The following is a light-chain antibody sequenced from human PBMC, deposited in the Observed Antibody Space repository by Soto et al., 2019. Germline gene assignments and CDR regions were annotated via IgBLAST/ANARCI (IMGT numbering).Light chain of an antibody. J-gene: IGKJ1*01. Sequence: DIQMTQSPSTLSASVGDRVTITCRASQRISGWLAWYQQKPGKAPKLLIFDASTLESGVPSRFSGRGSETEFTLTISSLQPDDFATYYCQQYNSYSPATFGQGTKVDIK. CDR2: DAS. CDR3: QQYNSYSPAT. CDR1: QRISGW. V-gene: IGKV1-5*01.